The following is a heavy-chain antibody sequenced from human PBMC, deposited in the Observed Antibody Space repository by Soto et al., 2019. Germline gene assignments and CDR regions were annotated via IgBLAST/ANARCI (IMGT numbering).Heavy chain of an antibody. CDR1: GFIFDDYA. CDR2: ISWNSAAI. J-gene: IGHJ4*02. Sequence: EVQLVESGGGLVQPGRSLRLSCAASGFIFDDYAMHWVRQVPGKGLEWVSTISWNSAAIGYADSVKGRFTISRDNAKKSLYLQMNSLRAEDTVLYYCTKGARSGIVSYFDYWGQGTLVTVSS. V-gene: IGHV3-9*01. D-gene: IGHD2-15*01. CDR3: TKGARSGIVSYFDY.